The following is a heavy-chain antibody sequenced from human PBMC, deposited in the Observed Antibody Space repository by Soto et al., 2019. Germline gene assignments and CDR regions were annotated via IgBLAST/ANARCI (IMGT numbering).Heavy chain of an antibody. CDR1: GDIFTSHY. Sequence: ASVKVSCKASGDIFTSHYMQWLRQAPGQGLEWMGYIAPSVGSTAYAQEFQGRVTMTRDMSSSSVYMELSSLRSDDTAMYYCASEKGGFDIWGQGTVVTV. V-gene: IGHV1-46*01. CDR3: ASEKGGFDI. CDR2: IAPSVGST. J-gene: IGHJ3*02.